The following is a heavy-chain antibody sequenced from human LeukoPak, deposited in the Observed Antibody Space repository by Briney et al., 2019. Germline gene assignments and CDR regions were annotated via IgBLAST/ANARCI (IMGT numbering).Heavy chain of an antibody. CDR3: ARDLRYCTGGNCYADYYMDV. CDR1: GFTFSSYS. J-gene: IGHJ6*03. D-gene: IGHD2-15*01. Sequence: GGSLRLSCAASGFTFSSYSLNWVRQAPGKGLEWVSYISSSSTIYYADSVKGRFTISRDNAKNSLYLQMNSLRAEDTAEYYCARDLRYCTGGNCYADYYMDVWGKGTTVTVSS. V-gene: IGHV3-48*01. CDR2: ISSSSTI.